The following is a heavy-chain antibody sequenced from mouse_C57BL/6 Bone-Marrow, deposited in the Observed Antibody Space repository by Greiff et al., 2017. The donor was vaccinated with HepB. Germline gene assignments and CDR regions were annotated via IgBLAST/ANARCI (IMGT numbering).Heavy chain of an antibody. Sequence: LQQSGAELVRPGASVKMSCKASGYTFTSYNMHWVKQTPRQGLEWIGAIYPGNGDTSYNQKFKGKATLTVDKSSSTAYMQLSSLTSEDSAVYFCARSLITTVVARGGYYAMDYWGQGTSVTVSS. CDR1: GYTFTSYN. D-gene: IGHD1-1*01. V-gene: IGHV1-12*01. CDR2: IYPGNGDT. J-gene: IGHJ4*01. CDR3: ARSLITTVVARGGYYAMDY.